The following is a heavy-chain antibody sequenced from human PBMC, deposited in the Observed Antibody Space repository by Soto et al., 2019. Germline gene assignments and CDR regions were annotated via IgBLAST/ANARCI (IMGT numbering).Heavy chain of an antibody. D-gene: IGHD3-16*02. J-gene: IGHJ4*02. V-gene: IGHV3-23*01. CDR2: ISGSGGST. CDR1: GFTFSSYA. Sequence: GGALRLSCAASGFTFSSYAMSWVRQAPGKGLEWVAAISGSGGSTYYADSVKGRFTISRDNSKNTLYLQMNSLRAEDTAVYYCAKAAFDYVWGSYRYLALDYWGQGPLVTVSS. CDR3: AKAAFDYVWGSYRYLALDY.